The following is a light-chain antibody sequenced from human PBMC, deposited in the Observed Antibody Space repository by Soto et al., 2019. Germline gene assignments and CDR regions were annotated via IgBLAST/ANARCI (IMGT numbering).Light chain of an antibody. CDR2: GAS. J-gene: IGKJ1*01. Sequence: EIVLTQSPGTLSLSPGERATLSCRASQSVSSSYLGWYQQKPGQAPRLLIYGASSRATGIPDRFSGSESGTDFTLTISRLEPEDFAVYYCQQYNNWPPGTFGQGTKVDIK. CDR3: QQYNNWPPGT. V-gene: IGKV3-20*01. CDR1: QSVSSSY.